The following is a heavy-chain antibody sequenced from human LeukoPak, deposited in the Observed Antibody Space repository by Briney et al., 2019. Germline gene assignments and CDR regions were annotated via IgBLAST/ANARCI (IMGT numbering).Heavy chain of an antibody. Sequence: PGGSLRLSCAASGFHFSSYSMNWVRQAPGKGPGLVSSISSSSSYIYYADSVKGRFTISRDNAKNSLYLQMNSLRAEDTAVYYCARFWGDSGSYYDWYFDYWGQGTLVTVSS. D-gene: IGHD1-26*01. CDR2: ISSSSSYI. CDR1: GFHFSSYS. CDR3: ARFWGDSGSYYDWYFDY. V-gene: IGHV3-21*01. J-gene: IGHJ4*02.